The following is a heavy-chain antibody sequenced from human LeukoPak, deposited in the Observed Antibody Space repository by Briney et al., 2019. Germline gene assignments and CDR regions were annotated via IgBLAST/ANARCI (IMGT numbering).Heavy chain of an antibody. CDR2: INHSGST. CDR1: GGSFSGYY. V-gene: IGHV4-34*01. D-gene: IGHD2-2*01. J-gene: IGHJ6*02. CDR3: ARLGVVPAAMRFVDFYYGMDV. Sequence: SETLSLTCAVYGGSFSGYYWSWVRQPPGKGLEWIGEINHSGSTNYNPSLKSRVTISVDTSKNQFSLKLSSVTAADTAVYYCARLGVVPAAMRFVDFYYGMDVWGQGTTVTVSS.